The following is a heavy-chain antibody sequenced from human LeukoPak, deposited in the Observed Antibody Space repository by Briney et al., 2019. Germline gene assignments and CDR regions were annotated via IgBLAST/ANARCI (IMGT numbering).Heavy chain of an antibody. CDR2: INPSGGST. J-gene: IGHJ6*03. CDR3: ARHRRVGIELWLGYMDV. CDR1: GYTFTSYY. D-gene: IGHD5-18*01. Sequence: GASVKVSCKASGYTFTSYYMHWVRQAPGQGLEWMGIINPSGGSTSYAQKFQGRVTMTRDMSTSTVCMELSSLRSEDTAVHYCARHRRVGIELWLGYMDVWGKGTTVTVSS. V-gene: IGHV1-46*01.